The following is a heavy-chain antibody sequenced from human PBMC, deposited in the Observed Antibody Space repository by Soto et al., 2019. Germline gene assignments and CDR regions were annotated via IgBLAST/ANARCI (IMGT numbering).Heavy chain of an antibody. CDR1: GYIFTGYY. D-gene: IGHD6-19*01. Sequence: ASVKVSCKASGYIFTGYYMHWVRQAPGQGLEWMGWINPNSGDTNYTQKFQGWVTMTRDTSISTAYMELSRLRSDDTAVYYCATSRVSIAVAGETEYYFDYWGQGTPVTVSS. J-gene: IGHJ4*02. CDR2: INPNSGDT. CDR3: ATSRVSIAVAGETEYYFDY. V-gene: IGHV1-2*04.